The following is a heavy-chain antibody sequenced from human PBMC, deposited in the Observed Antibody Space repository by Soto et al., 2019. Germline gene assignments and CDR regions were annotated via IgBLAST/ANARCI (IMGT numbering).Heavy chain of an antibody. CDR3: AKPRNNEYSGFGWWDFDF. CDR1: GFTFSSYA. CDR2: IRGYGGRT. J-gene: IGHJ4*02. Sequence: GGSLRLSCTASGFTFSSYAMSWVHQAPGKGLEWVSAIRGYGGRTDYADSVKGRFTISRDDSKSTLYLQMSSLRAEDTAVYYCAKPRNNEYSGFGWWDFDFWGQGTLVTVSS. D-gene: IGHD5-12*01. V-gene: IGHV3-23*01.